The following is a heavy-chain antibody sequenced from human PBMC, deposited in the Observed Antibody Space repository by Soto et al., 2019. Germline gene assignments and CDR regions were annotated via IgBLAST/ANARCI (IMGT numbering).Heavy chain of an antibody. CDR3: AIYDSSGSRGFQH. D-gene: IGHD3-22*01. CDR1: GGSISSGVYY. V-gene: IGHV4-31*03. Sequence: QVQLQESGPGLVKPSQTLSLTCTVSGGSISSGVYYWSWIRQHPGKGLEWIGYIFYSGSTYYNPSLKSRVTISVATSKNQFSLKLSSVTAAATAVYYCAIYDSSGSRGFQHWGQGTLITVSS. CDR2: IFYSGST. J-gene: IGHJ1*01.